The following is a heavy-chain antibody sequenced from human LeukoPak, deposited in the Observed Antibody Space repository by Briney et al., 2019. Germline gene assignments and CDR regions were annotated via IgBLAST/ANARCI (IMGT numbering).Heavy chain of an antibody. J-gene: IGHJ3*02. CDR2: LSYDGINK. CDR1: GFTLSSYA. V-gene: IGHV3-30-3*01. Sequence: PGGSLRLSCATSGFTLSSYAMHWVRQAPGKGLECVATLSYDGINKFYTDSVKGRFSISRDTSKSTLYLQMNSLRADDSALYYCARAQDRNAFDIWGQGTVVTVSS. CDR3: ARAQDRNAFDI.